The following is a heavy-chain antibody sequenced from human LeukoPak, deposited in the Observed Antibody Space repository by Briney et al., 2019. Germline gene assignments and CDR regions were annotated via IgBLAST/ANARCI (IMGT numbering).Heavy chain of an antibody. CDR1: GGTLSSYA. Sequence: ASVKVSCKASGGTLSSYAISWVRQAPGQGLEWMGRIIPILGIANYAQKFQGRVTITADKSTSTAYMELSSLRSEDTAVYYCARWTGYSSGWYAFDYWGQETLVTVSS. CDR2: IIPILGIA. D-gene: IGHD6-19*01. V-gene: IGHV1-69*04. J-gene: IGHJ4*02. CDR3: ARWTGYSSGWYAFDY.